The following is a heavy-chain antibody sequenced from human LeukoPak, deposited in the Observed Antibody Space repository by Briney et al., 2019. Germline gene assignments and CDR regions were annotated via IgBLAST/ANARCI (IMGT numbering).Heavy chain of an antibody. CDR1: GFSFSDHF. Sequence: GGSLRLSCAASGFSFSDHFMDWVRQAPGKGLEWVGRIRNKVNSYTTDFAASVKGRFTISRDDSKNSLDLQMNSLKTEDTAMYYCASASAGLIEYWGQGTLVTVSS. J-gene: IGHJ4*02. CDR2: IRNKVNSYTT. V-gene: IGHV3-72*01. CDR3: ASASAGLIEY.